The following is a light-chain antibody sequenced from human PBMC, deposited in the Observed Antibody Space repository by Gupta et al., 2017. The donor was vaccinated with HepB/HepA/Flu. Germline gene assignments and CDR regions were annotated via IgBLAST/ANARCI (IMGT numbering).Light chain of an antibody. CDR1: SSNIGSNY. Sequence: QSVLTQPPSASRTPGQTVTISCSGGSSNIGSNYVFWYQQLPGTAPKLLIYRNNRRHSGVPDRLSGSKSGTSGALAISGLRHEDEADYYCAAWDDSRTSWVFGGGTRLTVL. CDR2: RNN. J-gene: IGLJ3*02. V-gene: IGLV1-47*01. CDR3: AAWDDSRTSWV.